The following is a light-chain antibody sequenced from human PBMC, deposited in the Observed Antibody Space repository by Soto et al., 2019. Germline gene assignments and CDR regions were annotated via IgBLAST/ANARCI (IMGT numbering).Light chain of an antibody. J-gene: IGKJ5*01. Sequence: TERQATLSRYTGGRGSLSFRARQSSHTSLAWYQQKPGRAPNLLIYSASTLHSGVPSRFSGTKSATDFTHTIPRLQPEDFATYYCQLFYSAPITSGEGTRREIK. CDR2: SAS. CDR1: QSSHTS. V-gene: IGKV1-39*01. CDR3: QLFYSAPIT.